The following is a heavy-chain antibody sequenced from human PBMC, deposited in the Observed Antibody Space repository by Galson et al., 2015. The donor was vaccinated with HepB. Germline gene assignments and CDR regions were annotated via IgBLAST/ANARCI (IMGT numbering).Heavy chain of an antibody. V-gene: IGHV3-30*03. CDR2: ISYGGSNK. Sequence: SLRLSCAASGFTFSSYGMHWVRQAPGKGLEWVAVISYGGSNKYYADSVKGRFTISRDNSKNTLYLQMNSLRAEDTAVYYCATPGGYCSGGSCYSGRYYFDYWGQGTLVTVSS. D-gene: IGHD2-15*01. J-gene: IGHJ4*02. CDR1: GFTFSSYG. CDR3: ATPGGYCSGGSCYSGRYYFDY.